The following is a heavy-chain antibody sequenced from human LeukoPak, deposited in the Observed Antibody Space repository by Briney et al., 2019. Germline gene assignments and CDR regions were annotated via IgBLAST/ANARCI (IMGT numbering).Heavy chain of an antibody. CDR1: GASISSYY. V-gene: IGHV4-59*08. CDR3: ARYGVSGWVIHN. J-gene: IGHJ4*02. Sequence: PSETLSLTCTVSGASISSYYWTWLRQSPGQGLEWIGYIYHTGATSYNPSLKRRVTMSIDTSKKQFSLKLPSVTAADTAVYFCARYGVSGWVIHNWGQGTLVTVSS. CDR2: IYHTGAT. D-gene: IGHD6-19*01.